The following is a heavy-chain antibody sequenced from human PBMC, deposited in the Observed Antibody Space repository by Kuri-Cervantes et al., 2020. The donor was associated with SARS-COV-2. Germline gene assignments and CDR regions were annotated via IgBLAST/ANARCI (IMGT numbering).Heavy chain of an antibody. D-gene: IGHD1-26*01. V-gene: IGHV4-59*01. CDR1: GGSISSFY. CDR2: FYHGDVT. J-gene: IGHJ4*02. Sequence: GSLRLSCTISGGSISSFYWSWIRQSPGKGLEWIAYFYHGDVTNYNPSLKSRVTISADTSKNQLSLKLHPVTAADTAVYFCARDNILYSGSGFDLWGQGNLVTVSS. CDR3: ARDNILYSGSGFDL.